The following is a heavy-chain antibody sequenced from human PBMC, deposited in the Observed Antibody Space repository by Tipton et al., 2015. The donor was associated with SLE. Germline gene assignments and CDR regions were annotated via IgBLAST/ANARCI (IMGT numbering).Heavy chain of an antibody. V-gene: IGHV4-4*07. Sequence: LRLSCAASGFTFNSYAMSWVRQPAGKGLEWIGRIYTSGSTNYNPSLKSRVTISVDTSKNQFSLKMISVTAADTAVYYCARGGTGDGTNPFDPWGQGTLVTVSS. CDR2: IYTSGST. D-gene: IGHD4/OR15-4a*01. J-gene: IGHJ5*02. CDR1: GFTFNSYA. CDR3: ARGGTGDGTNPFDP.